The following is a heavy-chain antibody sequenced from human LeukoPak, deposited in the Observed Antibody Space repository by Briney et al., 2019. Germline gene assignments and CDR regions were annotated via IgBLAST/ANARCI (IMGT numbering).Heavy chain of an antibody. D-gene: IGHD2-2*01. CDR2: INPNSGGT. J-gene: IGHJ3*02. CDR1: GYTFTGYY. Sequence: ASVKVSCKASGYTFTGYYMHWVRQAPGQGLAWMGWINPNSGGTNYAQKFQGRVTMTRDTSISTAYMELSRLRSDDTAVYCCAREIGYCSSTSCFFYAFDIWGQGTMVTVSS. CDR3: AREIGYCSSTSCFFYAFDI. V-gene: IGHV1-2*02.